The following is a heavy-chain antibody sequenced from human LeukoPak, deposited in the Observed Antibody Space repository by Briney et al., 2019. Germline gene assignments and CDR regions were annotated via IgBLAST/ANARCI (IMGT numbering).Heavy chain of an antibody. CDR3: ARGGDYYDSIGPIDY. CDR1: GFTFSSYA. J-gene: IGHJ4*02. Sequence: GGSLRLSCAASGFTFSSYAMHWVRQAPGKGLEWVAVISYDGSNKYYADSVKGRFTISRDNSKNTLYLQMNSLRAEDTAVYYCARGGDYYDSIGPIDYWGQGTLVTVSS. CDR2: ISYDGSNK. D-gene: IGHD3-22*01. V-gene: IGHV3-30*04.